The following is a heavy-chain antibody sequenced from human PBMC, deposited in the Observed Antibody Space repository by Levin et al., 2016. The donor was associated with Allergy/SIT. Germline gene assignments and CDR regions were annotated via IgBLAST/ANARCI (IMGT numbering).Heavy chain of an antibody. D-gene: IGHD1-26*01. CDR1: GFTFSSYA. CDR3: ARVLHPWELLRQSFDY. J-gene: IGHJ4*02. CDR2: ISYDGSNK. V-gene: IGHV3-30*04. Sequence: GESLKISCAASGFTFSSYAMHWVRQAPGKGLEWVAVISYDGSNKYYADSVKGRFTISRDNSKNTLYLQMNSLRAEDTAVYYCARVLHPWELLRQSFDYWGQGTLVTVSS.